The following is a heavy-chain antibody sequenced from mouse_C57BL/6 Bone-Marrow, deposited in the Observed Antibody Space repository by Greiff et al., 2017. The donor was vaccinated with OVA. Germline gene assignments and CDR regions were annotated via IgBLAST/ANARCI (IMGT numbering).Heavy chain of an antibody. V-gene: IGHV1-81*01. CDR2: IYPRSGNT. CDR3: ARGVLYYAYGY. J-gene: IGHJ2*01. Sequence: QVQLQQSGAELARPGASVKLSCKASGYTFTSYGISWVKQRTGQGLEWIGEIYPRSGNTYYNEKFKGKATLTADKSSSTAYMELRSLTSDDSAVYFCARGVLYYAYGYWGQGTTLTVSS. CDR1: GYTFTSYG. D-gene: IGHD1-1*01.